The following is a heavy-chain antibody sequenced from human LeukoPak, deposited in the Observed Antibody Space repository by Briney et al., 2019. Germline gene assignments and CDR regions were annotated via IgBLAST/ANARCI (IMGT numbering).Heavy chain of an antibody. CDR2: IDHSGST. CDR1: GGSFSGYY. J-gene: IGHJ3*02. V-gene: IGHV4-34*01. D-gene: IGHD2-2*01. Sequence: PSETLSLTCAVYGGSFSGYYWSWIRQPPGKGLEWIGEIDHSGSTNYNPSLKSRVTISVDTSKNQFSLKLSSVTAADTAMYYCARRGSSRRHPSDIWGQGTMVTVSS. CDR3: ARRGSSRRHPSDI.